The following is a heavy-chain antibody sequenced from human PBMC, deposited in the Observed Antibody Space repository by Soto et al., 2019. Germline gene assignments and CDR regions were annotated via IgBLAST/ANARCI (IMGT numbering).Heavy chain of an antibody. CDR1: GFTVSSNY. D-gene: IGHD3-3*01. CDR2: IYSGGST. Sequence: GGSLRLSCAASGFTVSSNYMSWVRQAPGKRLEWVSVIYSGGSTYYADSVKGRFTISRDNSKNTLYLQMNSLRAEDTAVYYCARDQSGDYDYWGQGTLVTVSS. J-gene: IGHJ4*02. V-gene: IGHV3-66*01. CDR3: ARDQSGDYDY.